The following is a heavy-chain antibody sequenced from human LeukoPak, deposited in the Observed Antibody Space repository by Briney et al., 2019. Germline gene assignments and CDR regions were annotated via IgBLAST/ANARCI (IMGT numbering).Heavy chain of an antibody. D-gene: IGHD1-26*01. CDR2: IFSGGST. CDR1: GFSVSSNF. J-gene: IGHJ3*02. V-gene: IGHV3-53*01. Sequence: PGGSLRLSCAASGFSVSSNFMTWVRQASGKGLEWVSVIFSGGSTYYADSVKGRFTISRDNSKNTVYLQMNSLRVEDTAVYYCARGRRWDLLVSLIDASDIWGQGTMVTVSS. CDR3: ARGRRWDLLVSLIDASDI.